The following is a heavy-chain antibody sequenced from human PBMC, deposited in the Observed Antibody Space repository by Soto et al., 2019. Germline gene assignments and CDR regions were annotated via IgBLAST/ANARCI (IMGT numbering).Heavy chain of an antibody. Sequence: QVQLQQWGAGLLKPSETLSLTCAVYGGSFSGYYWSWIRQPPGKGLEWIGEINHSGSTNYNPSLTSRVTISVDTSKNQFSLKLSSVTAADTAVYYCARNHLLKIYGRLMDVWGKGTKVTVSS. V-gene: IGHV4-34*01. CDR2: INHSGST. D-gene: IGHD4-17*01. J-gene: IGHJ6*03. CDR1: GGSFSGYY. CDR3: ARNHLLKIYGRLMDV.